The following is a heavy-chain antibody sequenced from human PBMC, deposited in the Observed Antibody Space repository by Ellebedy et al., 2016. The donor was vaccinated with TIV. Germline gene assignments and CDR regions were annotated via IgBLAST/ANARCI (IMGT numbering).Heavy chain of an antibody. D-gene: IGHD5-18*01. CDR2: INHSGST. Sequence: SETLSLXXAVYGGSFSGYYWSWIRQPPGKGLEWIGEINHSGSTNYNPSLKSRVTISVDTSKNQFSLKLSSVTAADTAVYYCARGVPGYSYGQGWFDPWGQGTLVTVSS. J-gene: IGHJ5*02. CDR3: ARGVPGYSYGQGWFDP. V-gene: IGHV4-34*01. CDR1: GGSFSGYY.